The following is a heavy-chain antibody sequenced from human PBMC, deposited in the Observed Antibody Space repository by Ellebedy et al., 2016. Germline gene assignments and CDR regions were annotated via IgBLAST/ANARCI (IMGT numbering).Heavy chain of an antibody. J-gene: IGHJ6*03. CDR2: ISGSGGST. Sequence: GESLKISXAASGFTFSSYAMSWVRQAPGKGLEWVSAISGSGGSTYYADSVKGRFTISRDNSKNTLYLQMNSLRAEDTAVYYCAKGTRYCSSTSCYTDYYYMDVWGKGTTVTVSS. CDR3: AKGTRYCSSTSCYTDYYYMDV. CDR1: GFTFSSYA. V-gene: IGHV3-23*01. D-gene: IGHD2-2*02.